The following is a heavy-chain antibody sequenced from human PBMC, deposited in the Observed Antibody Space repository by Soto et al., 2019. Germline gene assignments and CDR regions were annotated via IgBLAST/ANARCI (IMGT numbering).Heavy chain of an antibody. CDR3: ARDHAVAALDYYYYGMDV. V-gene: IGHV3-33*01. D-gene: IGHD6-6*01. CDR1: GFTFSSNG. CDR2: IWYDGSNK. J-gene: IGHJ6*02. Sequence: VGSLRLSCAASGFTFSSNGRHWVRQAPGKGLEWVAVIWYDGSNKYYAASVKGRFTISRDNSKNTLYLQMNSLRAEDTAVYYCARDHAVAALDYYYYGMDVWGQGTTVTVSS.